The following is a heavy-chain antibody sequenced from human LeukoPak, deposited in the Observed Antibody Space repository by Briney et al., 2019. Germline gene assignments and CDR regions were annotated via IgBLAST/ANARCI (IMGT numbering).Heavy chain of an antibody. D-gene: IGHD3-9*01. V-gene: IGHV3-21*01. CDR2: ISGSGESI. CDR3: ARANPPAISFFDY. CDR1: GITFSGYS. Sequence: PGGSLGLSCAASGITFSGYSMNWVRQAPGKGLEWVSSISGSGESIYYADSVKGRFTISRDNARNSLYLQMESLRAEDTAVYYCARANPPAISFFDYWGQGTLVTVSS. J-gene: IGHJ4*02.